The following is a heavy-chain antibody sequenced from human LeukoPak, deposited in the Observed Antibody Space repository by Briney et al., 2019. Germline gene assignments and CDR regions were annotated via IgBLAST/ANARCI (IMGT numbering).Heavy chain of an antibody. Sequence: SETLSLTCTVSGGSISSYYWSWIRQPPGKGLEWIGYIYYSGSTNYNPSLKSRVTISVDTSKNQFSLKLSSVTAADTAVYYCARGTIWSSWSPIYYFDYWGQGTLVTVSS. CDR2: IYYSGST. CDR3: ARGTIWSSWSPIYYFDY. D-gene: IGHD6-13*01. J-gene: IGHJ4*02. CDR1: GGSISSYY. V-gene: IGHV4-59*01.